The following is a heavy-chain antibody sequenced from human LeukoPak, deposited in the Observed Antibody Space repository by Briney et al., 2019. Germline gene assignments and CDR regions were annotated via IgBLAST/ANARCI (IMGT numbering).Heavy chain of an antibody. CDR1: GGSISSGSYC. J-gene: IGHJ6*03. D-gene: IGHD3-10*01. V-gene: IGHV4-61*10. Sequence: SETLSLTCTVSGGSISSGSYCWSWIRQPAGKGLEWIGHIYSSGSTNYNPSLKSRVTISVDTSKNQFSLKLSSVTAADTAVYYCARVFDSGSQAYFYYMDVWGKGTTVTIFS. CDR2: IYSSGST. CDR3: ARVFDSGSQAYFYYMDV.